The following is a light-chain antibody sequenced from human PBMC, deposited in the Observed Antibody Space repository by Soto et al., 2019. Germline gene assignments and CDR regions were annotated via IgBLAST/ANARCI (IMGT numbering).Light chain of an antibody. V-gene: IGKV3-20*01. CDR1: QSVSSSY. CDR2: GAS. J-gene: IGKJ2*01. Sequence: EIVLTQSPDTLSLSPGERATLSCRASQSVSSSYLAWYQQNPGQAPRVLIYGASSRATGIPDRFSGSGSVRDFTLTISRLEPEDFAVYYCQQYATLPNTFGQGTKLDIK. CDR3: QQYATLPNT.